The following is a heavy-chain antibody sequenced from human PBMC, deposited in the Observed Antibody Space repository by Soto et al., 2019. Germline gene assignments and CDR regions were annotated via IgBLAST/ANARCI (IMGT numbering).Heavy chain of an antibody. CDR2: IGGGNDDT. V-gene: IGHV3-23*01. CDR1: GFTFSIYA. CDR3: AKESSSGYSTDY. D-gene: IGHD3-22*01. Sequence: VQLLESGGNLVQPGGSLRLSCAASGFTFSIYAMSWVRQAPGKGLEWVSGIGGGNDDTYYADSVKGRFTISRDNSKSTLSLQMNGLRAEDTAVYYCAKESSSGYSTDYWGQGTLVTVSS. J-gene: IGHJ4*02.